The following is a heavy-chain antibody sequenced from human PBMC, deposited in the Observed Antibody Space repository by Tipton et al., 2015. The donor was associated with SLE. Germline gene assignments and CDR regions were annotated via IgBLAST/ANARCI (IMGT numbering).Heavy chain of an antibody. CDR2: IYYSGNT. D-gene: IGHD3-22*01. CDR3: ARDSSGGYNWFDP. V-gene: IGHV4-61*03. J-gene: IGHJ5*02. CDR1: GDSISSGAYF. Sequence: TLSLTCTVSGDSISSGAYFWTWIRQHPGKGLEWIGYIYYSGNTKYNPSLKSRVTISVDTSKNHFSLNLTSVTAADTAVYYCARDSSGGYNWFDPWGQGTLVTVSS.